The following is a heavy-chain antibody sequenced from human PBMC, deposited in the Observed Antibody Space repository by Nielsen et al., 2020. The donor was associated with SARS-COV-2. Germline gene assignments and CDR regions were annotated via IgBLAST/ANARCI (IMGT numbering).Heavy chain of an antibody. Sequence: GGSLRLSCAASGFTFSSYDMHWVRQATGKGLEWVSAIGAAGDTYYPGSVKGRFTISRENAKNSLYLQMNSLRAGDTAVYYCARSSCSGGSCRQYFDLWGRGTLVTVSS. V-gene: IGHV3-13*04. CDR1: GFTFSSYD. J-gene: IGHJ2*01. D-gene: IGHD2-15*01. CDR2: IGAAGDT. CDR3: ARSSCSGGSCRQYFDL.